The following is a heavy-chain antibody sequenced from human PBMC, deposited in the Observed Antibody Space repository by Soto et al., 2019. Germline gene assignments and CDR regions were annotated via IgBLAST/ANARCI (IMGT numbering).Heavy chain of an antibody. V-gene: IGHV3-30*19. CDR2: TSYDGSDK. Sequence: QVQLVESGGGVVQPGTSLRVSCVGSGFTFRSYVIHWVRQAPGKGLEWVALTSYDGSDKYYDDSVRGRFTISRDNSRNTVDLQMDSLRLEDTALYYCARWGTTGGLYVWGQGTLVYVSS. D-gene: IGHD2-8*01. J-gene: IGHJ1*01. CDR1: GFTFRSYV. CDR3: ARWGTTGGLYV.